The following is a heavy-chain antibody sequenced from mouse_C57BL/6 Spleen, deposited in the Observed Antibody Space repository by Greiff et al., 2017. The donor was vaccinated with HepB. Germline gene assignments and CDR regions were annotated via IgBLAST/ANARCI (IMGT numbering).Heavy chain of an antibody. D-gene: IGHD2-1*01. Sequence: QVHVKQPGAELVKPGASVKLSCKASGYTFTSYWMQWVKQRPGQGLEWIGEIDPSDSYTNYNQKFKGKATLTVDTSSSTAYMQLSSLTSEDSAVYYCARGLYGNYEDYWGQGTTLTVSS. CDR2: IDPSDSYT. CDR1: GYTFTSYW. V-gene: IGHV1-50*01. J-gene: IGHJ2*01. CDR3: ARGLYGNYEDY.